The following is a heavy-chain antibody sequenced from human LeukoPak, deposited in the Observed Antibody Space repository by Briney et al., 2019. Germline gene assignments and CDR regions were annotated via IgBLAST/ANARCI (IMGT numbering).Heavy chain of an antibody. CDR2: IQYGGSKE. Sequence: HPGGSLRLSCAASGFTFSSYGMHWVRQAPGKGLEWVALIQYGGSKEYYADSVKGRFTISRDSSKNTLYLQMNSLRAEDTAVHYCAKDLNYYDSSADYWGQGTLVTVSS. CDR3: AKDLNYYDSSADY. V-gene: IGHV3-30*02. D-gene: IGHD3-22*01. CDR1: GFTFSSYG. J-gene: IGHJ4*02.